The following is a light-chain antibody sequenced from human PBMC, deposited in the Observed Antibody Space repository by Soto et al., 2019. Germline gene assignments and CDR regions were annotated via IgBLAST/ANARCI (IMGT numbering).Light chain of an antibody. Sequence: EIVMTQSPGTLSLSPGETATLSCRASQSVSSSYLAWYQQKPGQAPRLLIYGASSRATGIPDRFSGRGSGTDFTLTISRLEPEDFAVFYCQQYGSSPPITFGGGTKVDI. CDR3: QQYGSSPPIT. J-gene: IGKJ4*01. V-gene: IGKV3-20*01. CDR2: GAS. CDR1: QSVSSSY.